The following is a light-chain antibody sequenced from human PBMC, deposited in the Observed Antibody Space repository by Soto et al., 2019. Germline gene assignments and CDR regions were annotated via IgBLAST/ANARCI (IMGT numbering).Light chain of an antibody. Sequence: EIVLTQSPATLSLPPGERATLSCRASQSVSSYLAWYQQKPGQAPGLLIFDASTRATGIPARFSGSGSGTDFTLTISSLEPEDFAVYYCQQRSNWPPYTFGQGTKLEIK. CDR1: QSVSSY. V-gene: IGKV3-11*01. CDR3: QQRSNWPPYT. CDR2: DAS. J-gene: IGKJ2*01.